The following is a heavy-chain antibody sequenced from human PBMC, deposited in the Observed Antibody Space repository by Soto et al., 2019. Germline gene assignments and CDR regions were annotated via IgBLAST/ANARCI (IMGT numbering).Heavy chain of an antibody. CDR3: AKDYVAVAGTGKFDY. Sequence: PGGSLRLSCAASGFTFSNYAMTWVRQAPGKGPEWVSDISGSGGSTYYADSVKGRFTISRDNSKNTLYLQMNSLRAEDTAVYYCAKDYVAVAGTGKFDYWGQGTLVTVSS. V-gene: IGHV3-23*01. J-gene: IGHJ4*02. CDR1: GFTFSNYA. CDR2: ISGSGGST. D-gene: IGHD6-19*01.